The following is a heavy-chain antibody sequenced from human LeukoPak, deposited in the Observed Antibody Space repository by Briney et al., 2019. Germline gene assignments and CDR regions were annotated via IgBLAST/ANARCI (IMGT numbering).Heavy chain of an antibody. CDR3: ARKRGYCSSTSCRNNWFDP. V-gene: IGHV1-69*13. D-gene: IGHD2-2*01. J-gene: IGHJ5*02. CDR2: IIPIFGTA. Sequence: ASVKVSCKASGGTFSSYAISWVRQAPGQGLEWMGGIIPIFGTANYAQKFQGRVTITADESTSTAYMELSSLRSEDTAVYYCARKRGYCSSTSCRNNWFDPWGHGTLVTVSS. CDR1: GGTFSSYA.